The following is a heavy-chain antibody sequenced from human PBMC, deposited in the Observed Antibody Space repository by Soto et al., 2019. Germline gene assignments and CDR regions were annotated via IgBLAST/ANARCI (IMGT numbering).Heavy chain of an antibody. CDR3: XXXXXXXXXXXXXYPFYFDY. CDR2: IYYSGST. CDR1: GGSISSGGYY. V-gene: IGHV4-31*03. J-gene: IGHJ4*02. Sequence: QVQLQESGPGLVKPSQTLSLTCTVSGGSISSGGYYWSWIRQHPGKGLEWIGYIYYSGSTYYNPSLKSRVTISVDXSXXXXSLXXXXXXXXXXXXXXXXXXXXXXXXXXXYPFYFDYWGQGTLVTVSS.